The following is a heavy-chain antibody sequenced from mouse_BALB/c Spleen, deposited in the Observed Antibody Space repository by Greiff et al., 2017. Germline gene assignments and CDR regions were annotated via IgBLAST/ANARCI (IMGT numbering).Heavy chain of an antibody. CDR3: ARQGGNYEAMDY. CDR1: GFAFSSYD. CDR2: ISSGGGST. Sequence: EVKLMESGGGLVKPGGSLKLSCAASGFAFSSYDMSWVRQTPEKRLEWVAYISSGGGSTYYPDTVKGRFTISRDNAKNTLYLQMSSLKSEDTAMYYCARQGGNYEAMDYWGQGTSVTVSS. D-gene: IGHD2-1*01. J-gene: IGHJ4*01. V-gene: IGHV5-12-1*01.